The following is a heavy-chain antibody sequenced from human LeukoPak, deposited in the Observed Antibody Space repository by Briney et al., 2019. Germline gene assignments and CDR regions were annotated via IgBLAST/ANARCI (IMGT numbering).Heavy chain of an antibody. CDR1: GFTFSNYA. D-gene: IGHD3-16*01. CDR2: ISGSGGST. CDR3: AKDYAGGWPKRGMDV. J-gene: IGHJ6*03. Sequence: GGSLRLSCAASGFTFSNYAINWVRQAPGKGLERVSSISGSGGSTFYADSVKGRFTISRDNSKNTLYLQMNSLRAEDTAVYYCAKDYAGGWPKRGMDVWGKGTTVTVSS. V-gene: IGHV3-23*01.